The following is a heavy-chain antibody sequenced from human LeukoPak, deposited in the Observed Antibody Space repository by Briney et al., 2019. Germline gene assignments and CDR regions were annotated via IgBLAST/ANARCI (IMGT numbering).Heavy chain of an antibody. D-gene: IGHD6-19*01. CDR1: GYSISSGYY. CDR2: IYHSGST. Sequence: SETLSLTCTVSGYSISSGYYWGWIRQPPEKGLEWIGSIYHSGSTYYNPSLKSRVTISVDTSKNQFSLKLSSVTAADTAVYYCARVFGSGWYDYWGQGTLVTVSS. V-gene: IGHV4-38-2*02. J-gene: IGHJ4*02. CDR3: ARVFGSGWYDY.